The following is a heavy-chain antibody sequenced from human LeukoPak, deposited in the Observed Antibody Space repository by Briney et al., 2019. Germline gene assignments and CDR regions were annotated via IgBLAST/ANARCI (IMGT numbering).Heavy chain of an antibody. CDR2: VSSDGSEK. J-gene: IGHJ5*02. CDR1: GFTFSSYS. D-gene: IGHD6-19*01. CDR3: AKFDRISVAGIIQA. Sequence: GGSLRLSCAASGFTFSSYSMHWVRQAPGKGLEWVAVVSSDGSEKYYADSVKGRFTISRDNSKNTLYLQMNSLRVEDTALYYCAKFDRISVAGIIQAWGQGTLDTVSS. V-gene: IGHV3-30-3*02.